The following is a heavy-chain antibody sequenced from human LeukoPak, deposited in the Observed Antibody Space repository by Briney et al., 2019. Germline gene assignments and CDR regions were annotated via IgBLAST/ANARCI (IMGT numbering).Heavy chain of an antibody. D-gene: IGHD1-26*01. Sequence: PSETLSLTCSVSGYSISSGFYWGWIRPPPGKGLEWIGSIFHSGSTYYNPSLKSRVTISVDTSKNQFSLKLSSVTAADTAIYYCAREGANWFDPWGQGTLVTVSS. V-gene: IGHV4-38-2*02. CDR1: GYSISSGFY. CDR2: IFHSGST. CDR3: AREGANWFDP. J-gene: IGHJ5*02.